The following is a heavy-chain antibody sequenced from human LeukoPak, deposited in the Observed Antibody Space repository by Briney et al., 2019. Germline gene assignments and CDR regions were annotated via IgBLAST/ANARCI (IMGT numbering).Heavy chain of an antibody. Sequence: GGSLRLSCAASGFTFSSYSMNWVRQAPGKGLEWVAVISYDGSNKYYADSVKGRFTISRDNSKNTLYLQMNSLRAEDTAVYYCARDRWQLVLEYWFDPWGQGTLVTVSS. V-gene: IGHV3-30*05. CDR1: GFTFSSYS. CDR2: ISYDGSNK. CDR3: ARDRWQLVLEYWFDP. J-gene: IGHJ5*02. D-gene: IGHD6-6*01.